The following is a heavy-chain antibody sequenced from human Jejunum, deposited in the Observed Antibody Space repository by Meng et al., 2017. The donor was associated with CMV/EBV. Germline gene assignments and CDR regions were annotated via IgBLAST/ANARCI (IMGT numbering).Heavy chain of an antibody. J-gene: IGHJ4*02. CDR1: GGSLTTPNYS. D-gene: IGHD3-16*01. CDR2: VEDGGTT. V-gene: IGHV4-61*01. Sequence: SGGSLTTPNYSWFWIRLPRGKGLEWIGLVEDGGTTRYKPSLVSRVSISVDTSKNQFSLTLNSVTAADTAIYYCARGGWGNWNFEHWGQGKLVTVSS. CDR3: ARGGWGNWNFEH.